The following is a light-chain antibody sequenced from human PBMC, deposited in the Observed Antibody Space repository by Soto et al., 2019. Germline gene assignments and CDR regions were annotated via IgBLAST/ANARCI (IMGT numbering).Light chain of an antibody. CDR3: QQYSDWPIT. J-gene: IGKJ5*01. Sequence: EIVLTQSPGTLSLSPGERATLSCRASQSVSSSYVAWYQKKPGQAPRLLISGASTRATGIPARFSGSGSETDFTLTISSLQSEDFAVYHCQQYSDWPITFGQGTRLETK. CDR2: GAS. CDR1: QSVSSSY. V-gene: IGKV3-15*01.